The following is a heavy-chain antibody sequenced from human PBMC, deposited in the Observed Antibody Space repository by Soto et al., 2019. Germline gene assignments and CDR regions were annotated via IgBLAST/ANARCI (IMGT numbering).Heavy chain of an antibody. CDR1: GYSFTSYW. CDR2: IDPSDSYA. J-gene: IGHJ4*02. Sequence: GESLKISCKGSGYSFTSYWISWVRQMPGKGLEWMGRIDPSDSYANYSPSFQGHVTISADKSISTAYLQWSSLKASDTAMYYCARLGSPDYSFDYWGQGTLVTVSS. V-gene: IGHV5-10-1*01. CDR3: ARLGSPDYSFDY.